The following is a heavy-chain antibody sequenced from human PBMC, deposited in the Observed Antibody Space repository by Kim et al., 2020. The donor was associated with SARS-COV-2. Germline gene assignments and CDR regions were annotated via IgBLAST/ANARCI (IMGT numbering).Heavy chain of an antibody. D-gene: IGHD2-21*01. CDR3: VRDLTYDYSY. Sequence: YANSVNSRFPVSRDNSKSMLYPQMNALRAEDTAVYYCVRDLTYDYSYWGQGTLVTVSS. V-gene: IGHV3-33*01. J-gene: IGHJ4*02.